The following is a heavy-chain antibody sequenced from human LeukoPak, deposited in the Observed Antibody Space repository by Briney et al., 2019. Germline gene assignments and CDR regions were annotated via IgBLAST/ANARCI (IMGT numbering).Heavy chain of an antibody. J-gene: IGHJ4*02. CDR2: ISWNSGSI. Sequence: SGGSLRLSCAASGFTFDDYAMHWVRQAPGKGLEWVSGISWNSGSIGYADSVRGRFTISRDNAKNSLYLQMNSLRAEDTALYYCAKDSGSWYFDYWGQGTLVTVSS. CDR3: AKDSGSWYFDY. V-gene: IGHV3-9*01. D-gene: IGHD6-13*01. CDR1: GFTFDDYA.